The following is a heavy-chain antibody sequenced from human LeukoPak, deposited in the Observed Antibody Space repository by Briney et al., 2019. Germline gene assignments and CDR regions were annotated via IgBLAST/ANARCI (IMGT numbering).Heavy chain of an antibody. CDR3: TTESVGTGKFDY. J-gene: IGHJ4*02. Sequence: GGSLRLSCAASGFTFSNAWMSWVRQAPEKGLEWVGRIKSKTDGGTTDYAAPVKGRFTTSRDDSKNTLYLQMNSLKTEDTAVYYCTTESVGTGKFDYWGQGTLVTVSS. V-gene: IGHV3-15*01. CDR1: GFTFSNAW. D-gene: IGHD3-10*01. CDR2: IKSKTDGGTT.